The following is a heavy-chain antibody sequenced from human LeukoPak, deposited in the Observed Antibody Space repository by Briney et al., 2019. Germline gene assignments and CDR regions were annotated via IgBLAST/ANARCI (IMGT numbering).Heavy chain of an antibody. CDR1: GFTFSSYW. CDR2: IKEDGSEI. V-gene: IGHV3-7*01. J-gene: IGHJ5*02. Sequence: GGSLRLSCAASGFTFSSYWMTWVRQAPGKRLQWVANIKEDGSEIYYVDSVKGRFTISRDNAKNSLYLQMNSLRAEDTALYYCAKGVYSYPSWGQGTLVTVSS. D-gene: IGHD3-16*01. CDR3: AKGVYSYPS.